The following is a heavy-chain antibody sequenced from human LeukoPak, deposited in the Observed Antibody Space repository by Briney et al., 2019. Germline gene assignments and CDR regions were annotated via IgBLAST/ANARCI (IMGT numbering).Heavy chain of an antibody. CDR3: ARRGDIVVVPAAIEYFDY. V-gene: IGHV4-34*01. Sequence: SETLSLTCAVYGGSFSGYYWSWIRQPPGKGLEWIGEINRGGSTNYNPSLKSRVTISVDTSKNQFSLKLSSVTAADTAVYYCARRGDIVVVPAAIEYFDYWGQGTLVTVSS. CDR1: GGSFSGYY. D-gene: IGHD2-2*01. J-gene: IGHJ4*02. CDR2: INRGGST.